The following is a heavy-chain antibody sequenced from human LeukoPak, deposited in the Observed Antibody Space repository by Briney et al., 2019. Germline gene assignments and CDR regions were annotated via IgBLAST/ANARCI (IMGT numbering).Heavy chain of an antibody. D-gene: IGHD3-9*01. CDR2: ITGSGSGA. J-gene: IGHJ4*02. Sequence: PGGSLRLSCAASGFTFSSFAINWVRQAPGKGLEWVSVITGSGSGADYADSVKGRFTISRDNSQNTVHLQMNSLRAEDTAVYYCARGLQGYYDSLTGCYRGRYYFDYWGQGTLVTVSS. CDR1: GFTFSSFA. V-gene: IGHV3-23*01. CDR3: ARGLQGYYDSLTGCYRGRYYFDY.